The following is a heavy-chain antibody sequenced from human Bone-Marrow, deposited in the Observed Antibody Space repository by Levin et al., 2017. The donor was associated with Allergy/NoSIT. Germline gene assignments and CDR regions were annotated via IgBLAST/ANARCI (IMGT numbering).Heavy chain of an antibody. D-gene: IGHD5-18*01. Sequence: MPSETLSLTCAVSGGSLSGYYWSWIRQPPGKGLEWIGEVNYSGSTNYNPSLKSRVTISGDTSKNQFSLKLRSVTAADTAVYYCAFSARRASNYGLGDWGQGTLVTVSS. CDR3: AFSARRASNYGLGD. CDR2: VNYSGST. V-gene: IGHV4-34*01. CDR1: GGSLSGYY. J-gene: IGHJ4*02.